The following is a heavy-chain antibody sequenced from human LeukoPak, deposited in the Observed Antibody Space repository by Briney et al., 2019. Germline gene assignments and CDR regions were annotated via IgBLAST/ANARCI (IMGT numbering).Heavy chain of an antibody. D-gene: IGHD3-10*01. CDR2: IRQDGSDK. CDR3: ARDKGFGGSSFDY. J-gene: IGHJ4*02. V-gene: IGHV3-7*01. Sequence: GGSLRLSCVVSGFMFNNYWMSWVRQAPGKGLEWAATIRQDGSDKYFLDSVRGRFTISRDNAENSLYLQMNSLRAEDTAVYYCARDKGFGGSSFDYWGQGTLVTVSS. CDR1: GFMFNNYW.